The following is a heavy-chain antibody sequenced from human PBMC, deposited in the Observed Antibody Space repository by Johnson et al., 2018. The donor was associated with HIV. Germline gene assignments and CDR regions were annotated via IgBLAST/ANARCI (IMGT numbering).Heavy chain of an antibody. Sequence: VHLVESGGGLVQPGGSLRLSCAASGFTFSSYAMSWVRQAPGKGLEWVSALSGTGGTTYYADSVRGRFSISRDKSKDTLYLQMSSLRAEDTAVYYCAKGRGYDYDALDFWGQGTMVTVSS. CDR3: AKGRGYDYDALDF. V-gene: IGHV3-23*04. CDR2: LSGTGGTT. CDR1: GFTFSSYA. D-gene: IGHD5-12*01. J-gene: IGHJ3*01.